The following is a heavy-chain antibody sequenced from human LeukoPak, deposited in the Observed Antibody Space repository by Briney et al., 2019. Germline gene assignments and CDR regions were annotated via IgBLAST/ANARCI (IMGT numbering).Heavy chain of an antibody. CDR1: GGSISSYY. CDR3: ARGGSSSWPQTGYYYYGMDV. CDR2: IYTSGST. D-gene: IGHD6-13*01. J-gene: IGHJ6*02. Sequence: SETLSLTCTVSGGSISSYYWSWIRQPAGKGLEWIGRIYTSGSTNYNPSLKSRVTISVDTSKNQFSLKLSSVTAADTAVYYCARGGSSSWPQTGYYYYGMDVWGQGTTVTVSS. V-gene: IGHV4-4*07.